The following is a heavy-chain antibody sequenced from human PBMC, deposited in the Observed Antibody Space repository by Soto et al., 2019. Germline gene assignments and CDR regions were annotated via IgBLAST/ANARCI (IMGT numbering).Heavy chain of an antibody. Sequence: KPSETLSLTCAVSGYSISRGYYWGWIRQPPGKGLEWIGSIYHSGSTHYNPSLKSRVAISVDTSKNQFPLKLSSVTAADTAVYYCARDRRDYGGNFDAFDIWGRGAVVTVSS. V-gene: IGHV4-38-2*02. CDR3: ARDRRDYGGNFDAFDI. D-gene: IGHD4-17*01. CDR2: IYHSGST. CDR1: GYSISRGYY. J-gene: IGHJ3*02.